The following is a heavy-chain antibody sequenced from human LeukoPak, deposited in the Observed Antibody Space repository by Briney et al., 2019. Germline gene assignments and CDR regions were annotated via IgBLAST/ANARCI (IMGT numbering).Heavy chain of an antibody. CDR2: FCASGTT. D-gene: IGHD2-2*01. Sequence: KPSETLSLICTVSGGSIVSHYWNWIRQPAGRGLEWIGRFCASGTTNTSPSLKSRVTMSVDTSKNQFSLKLSSVTVADTAVYYCAREIRSSTSRASSQRQFDPWGQGTLVTVSS. CDR1: GGSIVSHY. V-gene: IGHV4-4*07. J-gene: IGHJ5*02. CDR3: AREIRSSTSRASSQRQFDP.